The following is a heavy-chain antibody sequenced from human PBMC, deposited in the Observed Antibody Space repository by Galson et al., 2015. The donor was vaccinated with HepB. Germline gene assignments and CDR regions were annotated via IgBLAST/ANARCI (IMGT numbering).Heavy chain of an antibody. Sequence: SLRLSCAASGFTFSSYGMHWVRQAPGKGLEWVAVIWYDGSNKYYADSVKGRFTISRDSSKNTLYLQMNSLRAEDTAVYYCARDQTGEAHSGSSYYYYYYMDVWGKGTTVTVSS. CDR1: GFTFSSYG. J-gene: IGHJ6*03. CDR2: IWYDGSNK. CDR3: ARDQTGEAHSGSSYYYYYYMDV. D-gene: IGHD1-14*01. V-gene: IGHV3-33*01.